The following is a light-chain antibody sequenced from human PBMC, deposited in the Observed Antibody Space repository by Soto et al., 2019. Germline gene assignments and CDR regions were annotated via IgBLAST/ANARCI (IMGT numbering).Light chain of an antibody. CDR1: QSISNF. CDR2: GAS. CDR3: QQTYTTPGYT. V-gene: IGKV1-39*01. Sequence: DIPMTQSPSSLSASVGDRVTITCRASQSISNFLNWYQQKPGKAPKLLIYGASTLQSGVPSRFSGGGSRTDFTLTISSLQPEDFATYYCQQTYTTPGYTFAQGTKLEIK. J-gene: IGKJ2*01.